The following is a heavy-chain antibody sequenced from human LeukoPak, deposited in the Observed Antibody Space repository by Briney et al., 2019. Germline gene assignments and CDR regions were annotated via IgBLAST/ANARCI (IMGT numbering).Heavy chain of an antibody. J-gene: IGHJ4*02. Sequence: GGSLRLSSAASGFTFSSYAMSWVRQAPGKGLEWVSAISGSGGSTYYADSVKGRFTISRDNSKNTPYLQMNSLRAEDTAVYYCAKDPFEIPFDYWGQGTLVTVSS. V-gene: IGHV3-23*01. CDR3: AKDPFEIPFDY. D-gene: IGHD3-9*01. CDR1: GFTFSSYA. CDR2: ISGSGGST.